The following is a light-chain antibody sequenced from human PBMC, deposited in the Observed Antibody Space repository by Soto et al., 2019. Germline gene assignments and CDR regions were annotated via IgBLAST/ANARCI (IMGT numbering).Light chain of an antibody. Sequence: QSALTQPASVSGSPGQSITISCTGTSSDVGTYNYVSWYQQHPGKAPKVRIYEVTYRPSGVSNRFSGSKSGNTASLTISGLQAEHEAEYYCSSYTGSSTLYVFGTGTKVTV. V-gene: IGLV2-14*01. J-gene: IGLJ1*01. CDR1: SSDVGTYNY. CDR2: EVT. CDR3: SSYTGSSTLYV.